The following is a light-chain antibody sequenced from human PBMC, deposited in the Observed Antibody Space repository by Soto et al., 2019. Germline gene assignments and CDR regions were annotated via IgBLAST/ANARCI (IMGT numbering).Light chain of an antibody. Sequence: DIQMTQSPSTLSASVGDRVTITCRASQSISSWLAWYQQKPGKAPKLLIYDASSLESGVPSRFSGSGSGTDFTLTISNVQPEDFATYYCQQTYSTPQPFGQGTRLEI. J-gene: IGKJ5*01. CDR3: QQTYSTPQP. CDR2: DAS. CDR1: QSISSW. V-gene: IGKV1-5*01.